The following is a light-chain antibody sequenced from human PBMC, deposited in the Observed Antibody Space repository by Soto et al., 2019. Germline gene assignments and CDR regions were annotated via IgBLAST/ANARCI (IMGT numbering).Light chain of an antibody. V-gene: IGKV1-5*03. J-gene: IGKJ1*01. Sequence: DIQMTQSPSTLSASVGDRVTITCRASQSISSWLAWYQQKPGKAPKLLIYKASSLESGVPSRFSGSGSGTEFTLTISSLQTDDFATYYCQQYNSYWGTFGQGTKVEIK. CDR2: KAS. CDR3: QQYNSYWGT. CDR1: QSISSW.